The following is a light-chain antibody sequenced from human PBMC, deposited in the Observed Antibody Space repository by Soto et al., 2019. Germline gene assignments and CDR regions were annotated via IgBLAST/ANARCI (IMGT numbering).Light chain of an antibody. Sequence: EIVLTQSPGTLSLSPGERATLSCRASQSVSSSYLAWYQQKPGQAPRLLIYGASSRATGIPDRFSGSGSGTDFTLTINRLEPEDFAVYYCQQYGSSITFGQGTRRE. J-gene: IGKJ5*01. V-gene: IGKV3-20*01. CDR3: QQYGSSIT. CDR2: GAS. CDR1: QSVSSSY.